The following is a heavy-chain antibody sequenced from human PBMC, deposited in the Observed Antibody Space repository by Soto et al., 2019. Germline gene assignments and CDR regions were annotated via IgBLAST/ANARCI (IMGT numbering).Heavy chain of an antibody. Sequence: GGSLRLSCAVSGFTFSSYAMSWVRQAPGKGLEWVSGISHSGNTYYADSVKGRFTISRDNSKNTLFLQMNSLRAEDTAVYYCAKVRPLYYYGSESFDYWGQGTLVTVSS. V-gene: IGHV3-23*01. CDR1: GFTFSSYA. D-gene: IGHD3-10*01. CDR3: AKVRPLYYYGSESFDY. J-gene: IGHJ4*02. CDR2: ISHSGNT.